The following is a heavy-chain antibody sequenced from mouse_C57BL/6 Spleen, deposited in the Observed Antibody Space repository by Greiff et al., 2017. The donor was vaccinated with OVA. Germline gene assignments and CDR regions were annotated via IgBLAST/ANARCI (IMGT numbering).Heavy chain of an antibody. CDR1: GFSLTSYG. CDR3: ALEGYGNYVGAMDY. D-gene: IGHD2-1*01. J-gene: IGHJ4*01. V-gene: IGHV2-6*01. CDR2: IWGVGST. Sequence: VKLMESGPGLVAPSQSLSITCTVSGFSLTSYGVDWVRQSPGKGLEWLGVIWGVGSTNYNSALKSRLSISKDNSKSQVFLKMNSLQTDDTAMYYCALEGYGNYVGAMDYWGQGTSVTVSS.